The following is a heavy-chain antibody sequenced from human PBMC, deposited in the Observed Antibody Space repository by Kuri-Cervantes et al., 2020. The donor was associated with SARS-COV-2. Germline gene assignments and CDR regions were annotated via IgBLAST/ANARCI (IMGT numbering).Heavy chain of an antibody. J-gene: IGHJ4*02. CDR2: INHSGST. Sequence: GSLRLSCAVYGGSFSGYYWSWIRQPPGKGLEWIGEINHSGSTNYNPSLKSRVTVSVDTSKNQFSLKLSSVTAADTAVYYCASRAVAAPDWGQGTLVTVSS. CDR3: ASRAVAAPD. CDR1: GGSFSGYY. D-gene: IGHD6-19*01. V-gene: IGHV4-34*01.